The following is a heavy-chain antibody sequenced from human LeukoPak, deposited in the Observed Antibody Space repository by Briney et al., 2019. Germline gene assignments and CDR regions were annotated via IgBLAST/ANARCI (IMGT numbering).Heavy chain of an antibody. CDR2: INLSGGSR. CDR1: GYTFTNYY. CDR3: ARDLTGPDYGDYFDY. V-gene: IGHV1-46*01. J-gene: IGHJ4*02. D-gene: IGHD4-17*01. Sequence: ASVTVSFKASGYTFTNYYMHWLRQPPGQGLAWMGIINLSGGSRSYAQKFQGRVTMTRDTSTRAVDMKLSSLRSEDTAVYYCARDLTGPDYGDYFDYWGQGTLVTVSS.